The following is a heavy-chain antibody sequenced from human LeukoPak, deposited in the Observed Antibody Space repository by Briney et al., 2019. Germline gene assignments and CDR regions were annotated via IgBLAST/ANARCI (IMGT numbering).Heavy chain of an antibody. CDR3: ARDHSSGRYFDF. D-gene: IGHD3-22*01. J-gene: IGHJ4*02. CDR2: ISGSSTYI. Sequence: GGSLRLSCAASGFTFSSYSMSWVRQAPGKGLEWVSSISGSSTYIDYADPVKGRFTISRDNAKNALYLQMDSPRAEDTAVYYCARDHSSGRYFDFWGQGTLVTVSS. V-gene: IGHV3-21*01. CDR1: GFTFSSYS.